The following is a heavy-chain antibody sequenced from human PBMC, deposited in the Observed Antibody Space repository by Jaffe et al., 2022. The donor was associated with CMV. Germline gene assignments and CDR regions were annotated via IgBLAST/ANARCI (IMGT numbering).Heavy chain of an antibody. V-gene: IGHV3-30*18. D-gene: IGHD6-13*01. CDR2: ISYDGSNK. CDR3: AKDLDIAAAGTPYGMDV. J-gene: IGHJ6*02. Sequence: QVQLVESGGGVVQPGRSLRLSCAASGFTFSSYGMHWVRQAPGKGLEWVAVISYDGSNKYYADSVKGRFTISRDNSKNTLYLQMNSLRAEDTAVYYCAKDLDIAAAGTPYGMDVWGQGTTVTVSS. CDR1: GFTFSSYG.